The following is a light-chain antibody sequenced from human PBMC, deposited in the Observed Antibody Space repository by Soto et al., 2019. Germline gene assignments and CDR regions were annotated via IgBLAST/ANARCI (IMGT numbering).Light chain of an antibody. V-gene: IGKV3-15*01. CDR3: HQYNNWT. CDR1: QSVSSN. CDR2: GAS. J-gene: IGKJ1*01. Sequence: ETVMTQSPATLSVSPGERATLSCRASQSVSSNLAWYQQKPGQAPRLLIYGASTRATGIPARFSGSGSGTAFTITISSLQSEEFEVYYYHQYNNWTFGQGTKVEIK.